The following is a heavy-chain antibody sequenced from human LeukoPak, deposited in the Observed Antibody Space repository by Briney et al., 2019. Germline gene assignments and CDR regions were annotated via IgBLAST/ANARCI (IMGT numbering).Heavy chain of an antibody. CDR2: IYYSGST. CDR1: GGSISSYY. Sequence: SEILSLTCTVSGGSISSYYWSWIRQPPGKGLEWIGYIYYSGSTNYNPSLKSRVTISVDTSKNQFSLKLSSVTAADTAVYYCARGIAAAGTGYFDYWGQGTLVTVSS. V-gene: IGHV4-59*01. D-gene: IGHD6-13*01. J-gene: IGHJ4*02. CDR3: ARGIAAAGTGYFDY.